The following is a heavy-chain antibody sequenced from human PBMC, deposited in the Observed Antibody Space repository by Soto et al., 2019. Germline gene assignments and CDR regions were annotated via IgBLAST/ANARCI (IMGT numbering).Heavy chain of an antibody. J-gene: IGHJ6*02. D-gene: IGHD3-3*01. CDR3: ARARSITIFGVVGFEMDV. CDR2: IDPSDSYT. Sequence: PGESLKISCKGSGYTFTDYWIDWVRQMPGKGLEWMGRIDPSDSYTKYSPSFQGHATISADKSISTAYLEWSSLEASDTAMYYCARARSITIFGVVGFEMDVWGQGTTVTVSS. CDR1: GYTFTDYW. V-gene: IGHV5-10-1*01.